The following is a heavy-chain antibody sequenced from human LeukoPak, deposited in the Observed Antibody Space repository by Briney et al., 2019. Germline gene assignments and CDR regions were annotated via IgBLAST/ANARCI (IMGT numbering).Heavy chain of an antibody. CDR1: AGSFISSSHH. D-gene: IGHD2-21*02. CDR3: ARDHCGSDCYTFDI. V-gene: IGHV4-39*02. Sequence: SETLSLTCTVSAGSFISSSHHWGWIRQSPGKGLEWIGTVYYGRTTYYNPSLDGRVTISLDTSANHFSLQLNSVTPEDTAVHYCARDHCGSDCYTFDIWGQGTKVTVSS. J-gene: IGHJ3*02. CDR2: VYYGRTT.